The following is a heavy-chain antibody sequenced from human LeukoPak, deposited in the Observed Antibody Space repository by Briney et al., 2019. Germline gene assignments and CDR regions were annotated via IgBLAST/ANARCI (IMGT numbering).Heavy chain of an antibody. V-gene: IGHV4-4*07. CDR1: GESIRNYY. CDR3: AREGGGPRWLDP. D-gene: IGHD6-25*01. J-gene: IGHJ5*02. Sequence: SETLSLTCTVSGESIRNYYWSWIRQPAGKGLEWIGRINTSGNSNYNPSLGSRVTMSVDTSKNQFSLNLSSVTAADTAVYYCAREGGGPRWLDPWGQGPLVTVSS. CDR2: INTSGNS.